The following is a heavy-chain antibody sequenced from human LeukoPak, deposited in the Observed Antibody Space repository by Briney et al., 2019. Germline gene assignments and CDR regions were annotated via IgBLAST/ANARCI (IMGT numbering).Heavy chain of an antibody. D-gene: IGHD2-2*01. J-gene: IGHJ6*03. CDR1: GYTFTRYD. CDR3: ARGAGYCSSTSCYGSYYYMAV. Sequence: ASVKVSCKASGYTFTRYDINWVRQATGQGLEWMGWMHPNSGNTGYAQKFQGRVTMTRNTSISTAYMELSSLRSEDTAVYYCARGAGYCSSTSCYGSYYYMAVWGKGTTVTVSS. CDR2: MHPNSGNT. V-gene: IGHV1-8*01.